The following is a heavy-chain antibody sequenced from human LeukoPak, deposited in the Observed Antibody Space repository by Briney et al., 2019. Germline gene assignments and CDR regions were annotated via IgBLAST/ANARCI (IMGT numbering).Heavy chain of an antibody. J-gene: IGHJ1*01. CDR3: ARAAYCSSTSCYEYFQH. CDR2: IYTSGST. V-gene: IGHV4-61*02. D-gene: IGHD2-2*01. CDR1: GGSISSGSYY. Sequence: SETLSLTCTVSGGSISSGSYYWSWIRQPAGKGLEWIGRIYTSGSTNYNPSLKSRVTISVDTSKNQFSLKLSSVTAEDTAVYYCARAAYCSSTSCYEYFQHWGQGTLVTVSS.